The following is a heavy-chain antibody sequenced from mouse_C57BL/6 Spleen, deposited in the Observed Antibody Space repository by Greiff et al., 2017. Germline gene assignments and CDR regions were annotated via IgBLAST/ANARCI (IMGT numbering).Heavy chain of an antibody. J-gene: IGHJ4*01. Sequence: EVMLVESGGGLVKPGGSLKLSCAASGFTFSSYAMSWVRQTPEKRLEWVATISDGGSYTYYPDNVKGRFTISRDNAKNNLYLQMSHLKSEDTAMYYCARDRGGNYLYYAMDYWGQGTSVTVSS. CDR1: GFTFSSYA. CDR3: ARDRGGNYLYYAMDY. V-gene: IGHV5-4*01. CDR2: ISDGGSYT. D-gene: IGHD2-1*01.